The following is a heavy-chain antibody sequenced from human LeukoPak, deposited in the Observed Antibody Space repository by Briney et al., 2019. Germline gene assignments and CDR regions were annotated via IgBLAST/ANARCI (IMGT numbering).Heavy chain of an antibody. D-gene: IGHD2-21*02. CDR1: GGTFSSYT. CDR3: ARSSVVTAMVHLAY. J-gene: IGHJ4*02. CDR2: IIPIFGTA. V-gene: IGHV1-69*06. Sequence: ASVKVSCKASGGTFSSYTIGWVRQAPGQGLEWMGGIIPIFGTAKYAQKFQGRVTITADTSTSTAYVELSSLRSEDTAVYYCARSSVVTAMVHLAYWGQGTLVTVSS.